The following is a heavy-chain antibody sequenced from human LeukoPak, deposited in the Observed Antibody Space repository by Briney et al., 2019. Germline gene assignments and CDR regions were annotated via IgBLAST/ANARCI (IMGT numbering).Heavy chain of an antibody. J-gene: IGHJ4*02. CDR1: GGSISSGDYY. CDR3: ARQYYYNGAIYSKLDY. CDR2: IYYSGST. Sequence: PSETLSLTCTVSGGSISSGDYYWSWIRQPPGKGLEWIGYIYYSGSTYYNPSLKSRVTISVDTSKNQFSLKLSSVTAADTAVYYCARQYYYNGAIYSKLDYWGQGTLVTVSS. D-gene: IGHD3-10*01. V-gene: IGHV4-30-4*08.